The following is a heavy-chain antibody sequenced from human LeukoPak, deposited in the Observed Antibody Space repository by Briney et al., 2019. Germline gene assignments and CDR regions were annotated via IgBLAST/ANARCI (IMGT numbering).Heavy chain of an antibody. J-gene: IGHJ5*02. CDR2: IKQDGSEK. D-gene: IGHD6-13*01. V-gene: IGHV3-7*03. Sequence: GGSLRLSCAASGFTFSSYWMSWVRQAPGKGLEWVANIKQDGSEKYYVDSVKGRFTISRDNAKNSLYLQMNSLRAEDTALYYYAKDIRIAAAGTGFDPWGQGTLVTVSS. CDR3: AKDIRIAAAGTGFDP. CDR1: GFTFSSYW.